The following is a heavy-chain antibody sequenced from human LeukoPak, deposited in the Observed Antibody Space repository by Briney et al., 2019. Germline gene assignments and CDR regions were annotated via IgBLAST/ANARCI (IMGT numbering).Heavy chain of an antibody. Sequence: ASVKVSCKASGGTFSSYAISWVRQAPGQGLEWMGGIIPIFGTANYAQKFQGRVTITADESTSTACMELSSLRSEDTAVYYCARSAYYDILTGYSPGAFDYWGQGTLVTVSS. CDR3: ARSAYYDILTGYSPGAFDY. CDR1: GGTFSSYA. V-gene: IGHV1-69*01. CDR2: IIPIFGTA. J-gene: IGHJ4*02. D-gene: IGHD3-9*01.